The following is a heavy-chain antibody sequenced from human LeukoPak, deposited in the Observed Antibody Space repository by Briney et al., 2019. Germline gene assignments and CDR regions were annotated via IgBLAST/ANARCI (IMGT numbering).Heavy chain of an antibody. V-gene: IGHV1-2*02. CDR2: INPNSGDT. J-gene: IGHJ4*02. Sequence: ASVKVSCKVSGYTLSEISMHWVRQAPGQGLEWMGWINPNSGDTNYAQKFQGRVTMTTDTFTSTAYMDLRSLRSDDTAVYYCARKLYDSSRYGQTYYFDNWGQGTLVTVSS. D-gene: IGHD3-22*01. CDR1: GYTLSEIS. CDR3: ARKLYDSSRYGQTYYFDN.